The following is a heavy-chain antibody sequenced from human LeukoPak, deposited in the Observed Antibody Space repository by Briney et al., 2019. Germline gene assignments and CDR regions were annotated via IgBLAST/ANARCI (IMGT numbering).Heavy chain of an antibody. CDR1: GGSISSSSYY. CDR3: ARDLSSMVRGDSYYMDV. Sequence: PSETLSLTCTVSGGSISSSSYYWGWIRQPPGKGLEWIGSIYYSGSPYYNPSLKSRVTISVDTSKNQFSLKLSSVTAADTAVYYCARDLSSMVRGDSYYMDVWGKGTTVTISS. J-gene: IGHJ6*03. CDR2: IYYSGSP. V-gene: IGHV4-39*07. D-gene: IGHD3-10*01.